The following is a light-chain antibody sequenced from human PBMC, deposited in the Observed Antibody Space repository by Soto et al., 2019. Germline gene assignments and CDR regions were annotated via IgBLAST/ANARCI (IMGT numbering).Light chain of an antibody. Sequence: DIVMTQSPDSLAVSLGERATINCKSSQSGLYSSNNKNYLAWYQQKPGQPPKLLIYWASTRESGVPDRFSGSGSGTDFTLPISSLQAEDVAVYYCQQYYSTPYTFGQGTKLEIK. CDR3: QQYYSTPYT. CDR1: QSGLYSSNNKNY. V-gene: IGKV4-1*01. J-gene: IGKJ2*01. CDR2: WAS.